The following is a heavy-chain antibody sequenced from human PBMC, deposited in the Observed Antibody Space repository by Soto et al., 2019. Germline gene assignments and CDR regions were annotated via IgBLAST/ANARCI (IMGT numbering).Heavy chain of an antibody. Sequence: QITLKESGPALVRPTQTLTLTCTFSGFSHSTSGVGVGWIRQHPGKALEWLAVIYWNDDKRNSPSLKSRHTIAKDTSKSQVVLTMTNMDPVDTATYCCARRPPYRNYVDYWGRGTLVTVSS. CDR2: IYWNDDK. CDR1: GFSHSTSGVG. V-gene: IGHV2-5*01. D-gene: IGHD4-17*01. J-gene: IGHJ4*02. CDR3: ARRPPYRNYVDY.